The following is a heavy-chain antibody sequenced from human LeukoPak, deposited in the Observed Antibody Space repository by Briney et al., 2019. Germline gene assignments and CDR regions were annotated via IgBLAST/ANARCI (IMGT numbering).Heavy chain of an antibody. Sequence: GGSLRLSCAASGFTFSSYWMSWVRQAPGKGLEWVANIKQDGSEKYYVDSVKGRFTISRDNSKNTLYLQINSLIAEDTAVYYCARGLRDRYGMDVWGQGTTVTVSS. D-gene: IGHD5-12*01. CDR2: IKQDGSEK. J-gene: IGHJ6*02. V-gene: IGHV3-7*04. CDR1: GFTFSSYW. CDR3: ARGLRDRYGMDV.